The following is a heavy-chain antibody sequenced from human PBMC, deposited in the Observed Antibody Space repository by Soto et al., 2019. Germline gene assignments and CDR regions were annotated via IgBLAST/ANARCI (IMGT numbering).Heavy chain of an antibody. V-gene: IGHV3-23*01. CDR1: GFIFSDYA. D-gene: IGHD4-4*01. J-gene: IGHJ3*01. Sequence: EVQLLESGGGLVQPGGSLRLSCTPSGFIFSDYAMSWVRQAPGKGLERVSSIGGTGTDTYYADYVQGRFTISRDNSKNTLYLQMNGLRADDTAIYYCAKDGVRRNSLWDPFDVWGLGAMVTVSS. CDR2: IGGTGTDT. CDR3: AKDGVRRNSLWDPFDV.